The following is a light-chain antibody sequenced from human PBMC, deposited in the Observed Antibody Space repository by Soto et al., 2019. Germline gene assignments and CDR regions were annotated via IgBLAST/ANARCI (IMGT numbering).Light chain of an antibody. CDR3: NQYNSYSRT. J-gene: IGKJ1*01. V-gene: IGKV1-5*01. CDR2: AAS. CDR1: HNSSSW. Sequence: IHISQSPSTLSASVGDRVTITCRASHNSSSWSAWYQHKPRKAPKRLIYAASSLASGVPSRFSGSGSGTEFTLPISSLQPDDFATYYRNQYNSYSRTFGPGTNVDIK.